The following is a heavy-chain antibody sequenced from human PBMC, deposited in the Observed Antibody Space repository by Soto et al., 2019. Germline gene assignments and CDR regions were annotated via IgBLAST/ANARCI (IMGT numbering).Heavy chain of an antibody. D-gene: IGHD3-9*01. CDR2: ISAYNGNT. CDR1: GYTFTSYG. CDR3: ARAPKRRYFDWLFPDFDY. Sequence: ASVKVSCKASGYTFTSYGISWVRQAPGQGLEWMGWISAYNGNTNNAQKLQDRVTMTTDTSTSTAYMELRSLRSDDTAVYYCARAPKRRYFDWLFPDFDYWGQGTLVTVSS. V-gene: IGHV1-18*01. J-gene: IGHJ4*02.